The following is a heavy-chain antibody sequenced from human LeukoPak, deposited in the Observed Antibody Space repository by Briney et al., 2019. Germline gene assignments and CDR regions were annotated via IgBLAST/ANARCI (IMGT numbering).Heavy chain of an antibody. CDR2: IYYSGST. CDR1: GVSISSYY. D-gene: IGHD3-10*01. CDR3: ARGRDY. Sequence: PSETLSLTCTVSGVSISSYYWSWIRQPPGKGLEWIGYIYYSGSTNYNPSLKSRVTISVDTSKNLFSLKLSSVTAADTAVYYCARGRDYWGQGTLVTVSS. V-gene: IGHV4-59*12. J-gene: IGHJ4*02.